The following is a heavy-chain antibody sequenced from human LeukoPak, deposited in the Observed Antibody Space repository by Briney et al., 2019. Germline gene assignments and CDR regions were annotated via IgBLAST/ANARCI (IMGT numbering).Heavy chain of an antibody. CDR2: FDPEDGET. V-gene: IGHV1-24*01. CDR1: GCTLTELS. CDR3: ATVTPDTAAMGDY. Sequence: ASVRVSCKVSGCTLTELSMHWVRQAPGKGLEWMGGFDPEDGETIYAQKFQGRVTMTEDTSTDTAYMELSSLRSEDTAVYYCATVTPDTAAMGDYWGQGTLVTVSS. J-gene: IGHJ4*02. D-gene: IGHD5-18*01.